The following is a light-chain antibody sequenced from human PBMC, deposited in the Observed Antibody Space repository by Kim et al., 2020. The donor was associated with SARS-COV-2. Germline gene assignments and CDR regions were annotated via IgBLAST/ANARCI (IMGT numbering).Light chain of an antibody. CDR2: DAS. Sequence: VGDRITITCQASQDISNYLKWYQQKPGKAPKLLIYDASNLETGVPSRFSGSGSGTDFTFAISSLQPEDIATYYCQQYDNLPPSLTFGGGTKVDIK. CDR3: QQYDNLPPSLT. J-gene: IGKJ4*01. CDR1: QDISNY. V-gene: IGKV1-33*01.